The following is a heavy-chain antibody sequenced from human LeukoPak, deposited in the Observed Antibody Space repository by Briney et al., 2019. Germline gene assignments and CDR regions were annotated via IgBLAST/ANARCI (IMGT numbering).Heavy chain of an antibody. V-gene: IGHV3-21*01. CDR2: ISSSSSYI. CDR1: GFTFSSYS. J-gene: IGHJ4*02. CDR3: ARIAVAGTSDY. Sequence: GRSLRLSCAASGFTFSSYSMNWVRQAPGKGLEWVSSISSSSSYIYYADSVKGRFTISRDNAKNSLYLQMNSLRAEDTAVYYCARIAVAGTSDYWGQGTLVTVSS. D-gene: IGHD6-19*01.